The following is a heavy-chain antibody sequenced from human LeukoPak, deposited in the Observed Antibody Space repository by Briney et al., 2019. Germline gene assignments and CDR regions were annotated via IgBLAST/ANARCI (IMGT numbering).Heavy chain of an antibody. V-gene: IGHV3-23*01. CDR2: SGSGGGT. D-gene: IGHD5-18*01. CDR1: GFIFGNHA. J-gene: IGHJ5*02. CDR3: AKAHSVSAPGCFDP. Sequence: PGGSLRLSCAASGFIFGNHAMSWVRQAPGKGLEWVSGSGSGGGTYYANSVKGRFTISRDNSKNTLYLQMNSLRAEDTAIYYCAKAHSVSAPGCFDPWGQGTLVTVSS.